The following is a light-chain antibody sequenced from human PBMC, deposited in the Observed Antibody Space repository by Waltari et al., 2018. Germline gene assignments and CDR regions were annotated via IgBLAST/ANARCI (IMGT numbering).Light chain of an antibody. CDR1: QTTSNY. J-gene: IGKJ2*01. V-gene: IGKV3-20*01. CDR3: QQYGSSPT. CDR2: DAS. Sequence: EIVLTQSPGTMSLSPGERATLSCRASQTTSNYLAWYQQKPGQAPRLLIYDASSRAIGIPDRFSGSGSGTDFTLTISRLEPEDFAMYYCQQYGSSPTFGQGTKLEIK.